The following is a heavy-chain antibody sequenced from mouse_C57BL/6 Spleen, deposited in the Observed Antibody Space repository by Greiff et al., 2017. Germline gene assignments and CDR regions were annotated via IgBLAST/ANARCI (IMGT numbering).Heavy chain of an antibody. CDR1: GYTFTDYY. D-gene: IGHD4-1*01. J-gene: IGHJ1*03. V-gene: IGHV1-26*01. Sequence: EVQLQQSGPELVKPGASVKISCKASGYTFTDYYMNWVKQSHGKSLEWIGDINPNNGGTSYNQKFKGKATLTVDKSSSTAYMELRSLTSEDSAVYYCARKKITELTGYWYFDVWGTGTTVTVSS. CDR2: INPNNGGT. CDR3: ARKKITELTGYWYFDV.